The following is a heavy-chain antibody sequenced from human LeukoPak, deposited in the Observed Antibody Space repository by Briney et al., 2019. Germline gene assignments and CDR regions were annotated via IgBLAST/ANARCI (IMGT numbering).Heavy chain of an antibody. Sequence: ASVKVSRKASGYTFTSYDINWVRQATGQGLEWMGWMNPNSGNTGYAQKFQGRVTMTRNTSISTAYMELSSLRSEDTAVYYCARGSTNYYGSGSYYPPSNWFDPWGQGTLVTVSS. CDR1: GYTFTSYD. CDR2: MNPNSGNT. V-gene: IGHV1-8*01. CDR3: ARGSTNYYGSGSYYPPSNWFDP. J-gene: IGHJ5*02. D-gene: IGHD3-10*01.